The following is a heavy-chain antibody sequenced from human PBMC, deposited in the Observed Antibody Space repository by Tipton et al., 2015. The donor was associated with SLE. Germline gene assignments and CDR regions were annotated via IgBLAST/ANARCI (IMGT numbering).Heavy chain of an antibody. Sequence: LRLSCTVSGGSISSHYWSWIRQPPGKGLEWIGYIYYSGSTNYNPSLKSRVTISVDTSKNQFSLKLSSVTAADTAVYYCARVGAGDSGYDSSFDYWGQGTLVTVSS. D-gene: IGHD5-12*01. CDR3: ARVGAGDSGYDSSFDY. V-gene: IGHV4-59*11. CDR1: GGSISSHY. J-gene: IGHJ4*02. CDR2: IYYSGST.